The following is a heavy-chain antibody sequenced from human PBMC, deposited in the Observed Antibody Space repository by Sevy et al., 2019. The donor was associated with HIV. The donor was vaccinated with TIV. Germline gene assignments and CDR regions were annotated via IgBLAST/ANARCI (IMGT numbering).Heavy chain of an antibody. CDR2: IYPGDSDT. Sequence: GESLKISCKGSGYSFTNYWIGWVRQMPGKGLEWMGIIYPGDSDTRYSPSFQGQVTISADKSISTAYLQWSSLKASDTALYYGTSLGGNDGSGDHFFDYWGQGTLVTVSS. CDR3: TSLGGNDGSGDHFFDY. D-gene: IGHD3-22*01. J-gene: IGHJ4*02. CDR1: GYSFTNYW. V-gene: IGHV5-51*01.